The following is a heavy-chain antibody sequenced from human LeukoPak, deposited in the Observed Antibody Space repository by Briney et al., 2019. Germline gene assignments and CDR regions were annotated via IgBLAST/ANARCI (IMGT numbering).Heavy chain of an antibody. CDR1: GFTFSSYG. V-gene: IGHV3-33*01. CDR3: ARVVYSYGYRHGMDV. Sequence: PGRSLRLSCAASGFTFSSYGMHWVRQAPGKGLEWVAVIWYDGSNKYYADSVKGRFTISRDNSKNTLYLQMNSLRAEDTAVYYCARVVYSYGYRHGMDVWGQGTTVTVSS. J-gene: IGHJ6*02. D-gene: IGHD5-18*01. CDR2: IWYDGSNK.